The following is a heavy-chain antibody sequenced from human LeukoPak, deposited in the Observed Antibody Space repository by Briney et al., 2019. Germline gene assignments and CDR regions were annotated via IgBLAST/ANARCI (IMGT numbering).Heavy chain of an antibody. CDR1: GFTFSNYW. CDR2: IKEDGSKK. Sequence: GGSLRLSCAASGFTFSNYWMDWVRQAPGKGLEWVAIIKEDGSKKDYVDSVKGRFTISRDNAKNSLYLQMNSLRDEDTAVYYCARDPAYGAFDIWAKGQWSPSLQ. J-gene: IGHJ3*02. D-gene: IGHD4-17*01. CDR3: ARDPAYGAFDI. V-gene: IGHV3-7*03.